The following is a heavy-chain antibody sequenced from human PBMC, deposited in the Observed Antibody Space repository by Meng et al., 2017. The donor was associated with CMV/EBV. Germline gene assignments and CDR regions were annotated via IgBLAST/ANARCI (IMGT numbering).Heavy chain of an antibody. CDR2: ISSSGSTI. V-gene: IGHV3-48*03. CDR1: GFTFSSYE. D-gene: IGHD2-2*01. CDR3: ARESDRSTSCPGHDY. J-gene: IGHJ4*02. Sequence: GGSLRLSCAASGFTFSSYEMNWVRQAPGKGLEWVSYISSSGSTIYYADSVKGRFTISRDNAKNSPYLQMNSLRAEDTAVYYCARESDRSTSCPGHDYWGQGTLVTVSS.